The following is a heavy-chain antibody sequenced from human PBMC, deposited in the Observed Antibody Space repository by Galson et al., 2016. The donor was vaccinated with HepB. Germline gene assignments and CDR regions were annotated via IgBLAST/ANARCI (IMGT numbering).Heavy chain of an antibody. Sequence: PALVKPTQTLTLTCTFSGFSLTTNGVGVGWIRQSPGKALEWLALIYWDDDKRYSPSLKSRLTITKDTSKNQVVLTKTNMDPVDTATYYCAHRRGSGSPWAYGAFDIWGQGTMVTVSS. D-gene: IGHD1-26*01. V-gene: IGHV2-5*02. J-gene: IGHJ3*02. CDR2: IYWDDDK. CDR1: GFSLTTNGVG. CDR3: AHRRGSGSPWAYGAFDI.